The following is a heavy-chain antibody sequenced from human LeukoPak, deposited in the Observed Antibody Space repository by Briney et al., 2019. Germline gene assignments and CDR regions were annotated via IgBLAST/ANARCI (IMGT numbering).Heavy chain of an antibody. Sequence: SSETLSLTCTVSGGSISSYYWSWIRQPPGKGLEWIGYIYYSWSTNYNPSLKSRVTISVDTSKNQFSLKLSSVTAAETAVYYCAREGRYRYGYNEYHSYMDIWGKGTTVTVSS. CDR1: GGSISSYY. V-gene: IGHV4-59*01. CDR3: AREGRYRYGYNEYHSYMDI. D-gene: IGHD5-24*01. CDR2: IYYSWST. J-gene: IGHJ6*03.